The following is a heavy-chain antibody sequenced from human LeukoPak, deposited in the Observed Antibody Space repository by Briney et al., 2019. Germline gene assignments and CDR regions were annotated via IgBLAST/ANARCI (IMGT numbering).Heavy chain of an antibody. J-gene: IGHJ5*02. D-gene: IGHD1-1*01. CDR1: GGSISRYY. V-gene: IGHV4-59*01. CDR3: AREGTAGTNLNWFDP. Sequence: SETLSLTCTVSGGSISRYYWSWIRQPPGKGLEWIGYISYSGSTNFNPSLKSRVTISVDTSKNQFSLKLSSVTAADTAVYYCAREGTAGTNLNWFDPWGQGTLVTVSS. CDR2: ISYSGST.